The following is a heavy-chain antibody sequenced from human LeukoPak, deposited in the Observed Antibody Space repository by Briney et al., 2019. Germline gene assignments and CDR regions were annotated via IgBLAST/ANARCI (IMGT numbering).Heavy chain of an antibody. CDR1: KFTSSNYG. CDR2: VSAHGTTK. Sequence: GGSLRLSCTGPKFTSSNYGMQWVRQAPGKGVEWVAVVSAHGTTKYYAASVKGRFTISRDTSRNTMYLQLNSLRAEATAVYYCAKEFDSGGYGANFDSCGQGTLVTVSS. CDR3: AKEFDSGGYGANFDS. D-gene: IGHD3-10*01. V-gene: IGHV3-30*18. J-gene: IGHJ4*02.